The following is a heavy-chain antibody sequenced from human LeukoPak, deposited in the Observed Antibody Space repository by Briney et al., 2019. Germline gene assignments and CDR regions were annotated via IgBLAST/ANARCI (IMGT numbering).Heavy chain of an antibody. Sequence: GASVKVSCEASGYSFTSYDMNWVRQAPGQGLEWMGWMNLHNGNTGYSQRFQGRVTMTRNTSLSTAYLELSSLRPEDTAVCYCARGHQLNDYYMDVWGKGTTVTVSS. CDR1: GYSFTSYD. D-gene: IGHD2-2*01. CDR2: MNLHNGNT. CDR3: ARGHQLNDYYMDV. V-gene: IGHV1-8*01. J-gene: IGHJ6*03.